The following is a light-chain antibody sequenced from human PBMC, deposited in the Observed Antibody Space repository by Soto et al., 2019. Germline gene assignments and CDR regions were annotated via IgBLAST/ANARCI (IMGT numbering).Light chain of an antibody. Sequence: DIVMTRSPLSLPVTPGEPASISCRSSQSLLHSNGYNYLDWYLQKPGQSPPLLIYLGSNRASGGPDRFSGSGSGRDFTLKISRVEAEDVGVYYCMQALQTPVYTFGQGTKLEIK. J-gene: IGKJ2*01. CDR3: MQALQTPVYT. V-gene: IGKV2-28*01. CDR1: QSLLHSNGYNY. CDR2: LGS.